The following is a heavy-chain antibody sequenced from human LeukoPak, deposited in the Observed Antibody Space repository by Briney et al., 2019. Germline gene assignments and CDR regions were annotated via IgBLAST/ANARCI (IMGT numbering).Heavy chain of an antibody. V-gene: IGHV4-31*03. J-gene: IGHJ4*02. Sequence: NTSETLSLTCTVSGGSISSGGYYWSWIRQHPGKGLEWIGYIYYSGSTYYNPSLKSRVTMSLDTSKNQFSLKLSSVTAADTAVYYCVRESRSSWYVDYWGQGTLVTVSS. CDR2: IYYSGST. CDR1: GGSISSGGYY. D-gene: IGHD6-13*01. CDR3: VRESRSSWYVDY.